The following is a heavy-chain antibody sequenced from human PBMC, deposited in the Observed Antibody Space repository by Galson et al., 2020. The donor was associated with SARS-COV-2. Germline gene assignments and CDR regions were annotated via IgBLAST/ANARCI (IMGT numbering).Heavy chain of an antibody. J-gene: IGHJ3*02. CDR3: ARETSYDFWSGGFDI. CDR2: IGTAGDT. CDR1: GFTFSSYD. D-gene: IGHD3-3*01. V-gene: IGHV3-13*04. Sequence: GGSLRLSCAASGFTFSSYDMHWVRQATGKGLEWVSAIGTAGDTYYPGSVKGRFTISRENAKNSLYLQMNSLRAGDTAVYYCARETSYDFWSGGFDIWGQGTMVTVSS.